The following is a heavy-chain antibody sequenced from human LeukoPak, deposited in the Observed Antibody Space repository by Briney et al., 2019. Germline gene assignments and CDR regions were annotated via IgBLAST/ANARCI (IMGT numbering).Heavy chain of an antibody. CDR1: GFTFSSYG. CDR3: VSLGYSSSSVRY. J-gene: IGHJ4*02. Sequence: PGGSLRLSCVTSGFTFSSYGMHWVRQVPGKGLEWVAVISYDAKSSYHVDSVKGRFTISRDNSKNTLYLQMNSLRAEDTAVYYCVSLGYSSSSVRYWGQGTLVTVSS. CDR2: ISYDAKSS. V-gene: IGHV3-30*03. D-gene: IGHD6-6*01.